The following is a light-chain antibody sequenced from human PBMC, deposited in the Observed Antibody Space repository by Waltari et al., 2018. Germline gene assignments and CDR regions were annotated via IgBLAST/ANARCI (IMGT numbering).Light chain of an antibody. J-gene: IGKJ3*01. CDR3: LQDYTYPLT. Sequence: AIQMTQSPPPLSASVGDRVTLTCRASQDIETDLSWYRQRPGTAPDLLVFSASTLNRGVPSRFRGSGSGRDFTLTITSLQPGDFATYFCLQDYTYPLTFGPGTTVDFK. CDR1: QDIETD. CDR2: SAS. V-gene: IGKV1-6*01.